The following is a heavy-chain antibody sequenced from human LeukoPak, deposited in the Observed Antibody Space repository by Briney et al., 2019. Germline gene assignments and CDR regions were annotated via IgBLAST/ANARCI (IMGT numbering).Heavy chain of an antibody. D-gene: IGHD3-16*01. J-gene: IGHJ3*02. V-gene: IGHV3-48*01. CDR3: ARDGAPDAFDI. Sequence: PGGSLRPSCAASGFTFSSYSMNWVRQAPGKGLEWVSYISSSSSTIYYADSVKGRFTISRDNAKNSLYLQMNSLRAEDTAVYYCARDGAPDAFDIWGQGTMVTVSS. CDR1: GFTFSSYS. CDR2: ISSSSSTI.